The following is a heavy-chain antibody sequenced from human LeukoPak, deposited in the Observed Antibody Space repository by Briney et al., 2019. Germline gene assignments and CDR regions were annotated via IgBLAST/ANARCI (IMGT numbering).Heavy chain of an antibody. Sequence: GGSLGLSCAASGFTFSTYWMHWVRQAPGKGLVWVSRVNSDGSTTNYADSVKGRFTISRDNAKNTLYLQMNSLRVEDTAVYYCVRGITVDDYWGQGTLVTVSS. V-gene: IGHV3-74*01. CDR3: VRGITVDDY. CDR2: VNSDGSTT. J-gene: IGHJ4*02. CDR1: GFTFSTYW. D-gene: IGHD6-19*01.